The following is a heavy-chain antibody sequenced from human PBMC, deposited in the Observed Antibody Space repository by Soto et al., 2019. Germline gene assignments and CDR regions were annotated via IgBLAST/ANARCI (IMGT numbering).Heavy chain of an antibody. D-gene: IGHD3-10*01. CDR3: ARVRADYYGSGSYLVRSQYNWFDP. Sequence: SETLSLTCTVSGGSISSSRDYWGWIRQPPGKGLEWIGSIYYSGSTYYNPSLKSRVTISVDTSKNQFSLKLSSVTAADTAVYYCARVRADYYGSGSYLVRSQYNWFDPWGQGTLVTVSS. CDR2: IYYSGST. CDR1: GGSISSSRDY. V-gene: IGHV4-39*01. J-gene: IGHJ5*02.